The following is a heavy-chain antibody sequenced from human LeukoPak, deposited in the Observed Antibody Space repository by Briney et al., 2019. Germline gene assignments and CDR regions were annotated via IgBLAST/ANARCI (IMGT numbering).Heavy chain of an antibody. Sequence: GGSLRLSCAASGFTFSSYSMNWVRQAPGKGLEWVSAISGSGGSTYYADSVKGRFTISRDNAKNSLYLQMNSLRAEDTAVYYCARGGMSYYNFWSGHSEFQHWGQGTLVTVSS. CDR1: GFTFSSYS. CDR2: ISGSGGST. D-gene: IGHD3-3*01. J-gene: IGHJ1*01. V-gene: IGHV3-21*01. CDR3: ARGGMSYYNFWSGHSEFQH.